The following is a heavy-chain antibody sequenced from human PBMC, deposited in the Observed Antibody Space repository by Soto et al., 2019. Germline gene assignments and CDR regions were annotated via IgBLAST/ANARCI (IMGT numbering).Heavy chain of an antibody. D-gene: IGHD1-26*01. V-gene: IGHV1-3*01. CDR1: GFTFSDTL. J-gene: IGHJ3*01. CDR2: INPANGNT. CDR3: ARDIVSVGPRANEAFDV. Sequence: QVQLVQSGAAVKKPGASVNISCQASGFTFSDTLINWGRQGPGQRLEWMGWINPANGNTRYSEPFQGRVTISSFSSASTAYVALSDLTSEDTAVYYCARDIVSVGPRANEAFDVWGQGTMITVSS.